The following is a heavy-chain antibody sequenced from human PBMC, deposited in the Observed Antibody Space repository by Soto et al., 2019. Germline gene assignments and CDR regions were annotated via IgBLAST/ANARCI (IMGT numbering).Heavy chain of an antibody. D-gene: IGHD6-19*01. CDR2: ISYDGSNK. V-gene: IGHV3-30-3*01. CDR3: ARDQHSGYSSGWYYYGMDV. Sequence: VQLLESGGGLVQPGGSLRLSCAASGFTFSSYAMHWVRQAPGKGLEWVAVISYDGSNKYYADSVKGRFTISRDNSKNTLYLQMNSLRAEDTAVYYCARDQHSGYSSGWYYYGMDVWGQGTTVTVSS. CDR1: GFTFSSYA. J-gene: IGHJ6*02.